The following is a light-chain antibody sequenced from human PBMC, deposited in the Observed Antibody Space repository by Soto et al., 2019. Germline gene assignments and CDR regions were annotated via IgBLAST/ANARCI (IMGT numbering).Light chain of an antibody. Sequence: AQSPATLVLPPATRATLSCRHSQSVSSSDLAWYQQKQGKAPKLLIYESSSLESGVPSRFGGSGYGTEFNLIISSLQTDDFATYYCQQYNSYPWTFGQGTKVDIK. CDR3: QQYNSYPWT. CDR1: QSVSSS. CDR2: ESS. V-gene: IGKV1-5*03. J-gene: IGKJ1*01.